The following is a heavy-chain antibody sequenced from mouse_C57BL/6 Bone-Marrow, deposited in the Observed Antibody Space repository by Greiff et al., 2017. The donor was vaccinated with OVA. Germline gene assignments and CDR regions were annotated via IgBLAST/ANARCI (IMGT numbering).Heavy chain of an antibody. V-gene: IGHV3-8*01. Sequence: EVQLKESGPGLAKPSQTLSLTCSVTGYSITSDYWNWIRKFPGNKLEYMGYISYSGSTYYNPSLKSRISITRDTSKNQYYLQLNSVTTEDTATYYCARYRDYYGSLWYFDVWGTGTTVTVSS. J-gene: IGHJ1*03. D-gene: IGHD1-1*01. CDR3: ARYRDYYGSLWYFDV. CDR1: GYSITSDY. CDR2: ISYSGST.